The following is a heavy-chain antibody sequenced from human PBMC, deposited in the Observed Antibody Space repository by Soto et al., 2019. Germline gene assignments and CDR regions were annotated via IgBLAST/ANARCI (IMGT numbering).Heavy chain of an antibody. Sequence: QVQLVQSGAEVKKPGASVKVSCKASGYTFTSYGISWVRQAPGQGLEWMGWISAYNGNTNYAQKLQCSLTXXTDTSTSTAYMELRSLRSDDTAVYYCARGSSGDYAYYGMDVWGQGTTVTVSS. CDR3: ARGSSGDYAYYGMDV. V-gene: IGHV1-18*01. D-gene: IGHD4-17*01. CDR2: ISAYNGNT. J-gene: IGHJ6*02. CDR1: GYTFTSYG.